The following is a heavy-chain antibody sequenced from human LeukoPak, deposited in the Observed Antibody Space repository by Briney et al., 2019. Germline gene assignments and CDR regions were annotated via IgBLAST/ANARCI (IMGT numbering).Heavy chain of an antibody. Sequence: WETLSLTCTVSGGSISSRSYYWGWIRQPPGKGLEWIGSIYYKGNTYLNPSLKSRVTISADTSKNQFSLKLNSVTAADTAVYYCARHGHDSGNFEAHFDYWGQGTLVTVSS. CDR2: IYYKGNT. CDR1: GGSISSRSYY. V-gene: IGHV4-39*07. J-gene: IGHJ4*02. CDR3: ARHGHDSGNFEAHFDY. D-gene: IGHD3-22*01.